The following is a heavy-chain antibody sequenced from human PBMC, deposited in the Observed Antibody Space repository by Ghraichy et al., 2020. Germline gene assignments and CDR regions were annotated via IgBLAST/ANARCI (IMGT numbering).Heavy chain of an antibody. CDR3: AKVPGIWLDARDYFDY. CDR1: GFTFSSYA. J-gene: IGHJ4*02. D-gene: IGHD5-18*01. CDR2: ISGSGGST. Sequence: GGSLRLSCAASGFTFSSYAMSWVRQAPGKGLEWVSAISGSGGSTYYADSVKGRFTISRDNSKNTLYLQMNSLRAEDTAVYYCAKVPGIWLDARDYFDYWGQGTLVTVSS. V-gene: IGHV3-23*01.